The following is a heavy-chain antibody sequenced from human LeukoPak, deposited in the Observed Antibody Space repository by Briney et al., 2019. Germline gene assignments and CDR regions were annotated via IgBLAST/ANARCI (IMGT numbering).Heavy chain of an antibody. J-gene: IGHJ4*02. CDR3: AGGPPNWGYDY. Sequence: VASVKVSCKASGYTFTSYGISWVRQAPGQGLEWMGWTSAYNGNTNYTQKLQGRVTMTTDTSTSTAYMELRSLRSDDTAVYYCAGGPPNWGYDYWGPGTLVTVSS. V-gene: IGHV1-18*01. D-gene: IGHD7-27*01. CDR1: GYTFTSYG. CDR2: TSAYNGNT.